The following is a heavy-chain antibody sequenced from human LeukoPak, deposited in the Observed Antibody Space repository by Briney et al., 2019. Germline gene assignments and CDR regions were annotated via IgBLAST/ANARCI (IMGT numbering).Heavy chain of an antibody. CDR2: ISPNNGDT. D-gene: IGHD3-10*01. V-gene: IGHV1-2*02. Sequence: ASVKVSCKPSGYTFTDSYIHWVRQAPGVGLQWMGWISPNNGDTKYAEDFQDRVTMTRDTSISTAHMELTGLTPDDTAVYYCVRSPIGASAYWGRGTLVTVSS. CDR3: VRSPIGASAY. CDR1: GYTFTDSY. J-gene: IGHJ4*02.